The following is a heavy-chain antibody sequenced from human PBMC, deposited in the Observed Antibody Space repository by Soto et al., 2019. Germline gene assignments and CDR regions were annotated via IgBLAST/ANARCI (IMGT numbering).Heavy chain of an antibody. V-gene: IGHV3-30-3*01. CDR1: GFTFSSYA. D-gene: IGHD3-22*01. J-gene: IGHJ4*02. CDR3: ARDQEAYYYDSSGYYSLGPFDY. Sequence: GGSLRLSCAASGFTFSSYAMHWVRQAPGKGLEWVAVISYDGSNKYYADSVKGRFTISRDDSKNTLYLQMNSLRAEDTAVYYCARDQEAYYYDSSGYYSLGPFDYWGQGTLVTVSS. CDR2: ISYDGSNK.